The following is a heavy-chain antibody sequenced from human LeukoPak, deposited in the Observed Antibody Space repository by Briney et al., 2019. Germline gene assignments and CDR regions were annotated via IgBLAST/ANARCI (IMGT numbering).Heavy chain of an antibody. CDR3: AREAVVPAANYYYHYYMDV. Sequence: PSETLSLTCTVSGGSISSYYWSWIRQPPGKGLEWIGYIYYSGSTNYNPSLKSRVTISVDTSKNQFSLKLSSVTAADTAVYYCAREAVVPAANYYYHYYMDVWGKGTTVTVSS. CDR2: IYYSGST. D-gene: IGHD2-2*01. J-gene: IGHJ6*03. CDR1: GGSISSYY. V-gene: IGHV4-59*01.